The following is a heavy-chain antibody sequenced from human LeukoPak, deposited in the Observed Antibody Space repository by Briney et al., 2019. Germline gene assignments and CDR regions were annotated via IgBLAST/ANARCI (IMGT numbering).Heavy chain of an antibody. V-gene: IGHV3-48*01. Sequence: GGSLRLSCAASGFTFSSYGMNWVRQAPGKGLEWVSYISGSGSTIYYADSVKGRFTMSRDNAKNSLYLQMNSLRVEDTAFHYCATNKDGAAWGQGTLVTVSS. J-gene: IGHJ5*02. CDR3: ATNKDGAA. CDR1: GFTFSSYG. CDR2: ISGSGSTI. D-gene: IGHD5-24*01.